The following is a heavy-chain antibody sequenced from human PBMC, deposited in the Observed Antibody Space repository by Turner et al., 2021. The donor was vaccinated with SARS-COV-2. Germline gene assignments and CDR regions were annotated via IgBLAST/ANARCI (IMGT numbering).Heavy chain of an antibody. J-gene: IGHJ4*02. CDR3: TTSPAVGY. V-gene: IGHV3-53*04. D-gene: IGHD2-2*01. CDR1: GFTVYNNY. Sequence: EVQLVESGGGLAQPGGSLGLSCAASGFTVYNNYMTWVRQAPGKGLEWVSVIYSGGQTYYADSVNGRFTISRHSSKNTLYLQMNSLRPEDTAMYYCTTSPAVGYWGQGTLVTVSS. CDR2: IYSGGQT.